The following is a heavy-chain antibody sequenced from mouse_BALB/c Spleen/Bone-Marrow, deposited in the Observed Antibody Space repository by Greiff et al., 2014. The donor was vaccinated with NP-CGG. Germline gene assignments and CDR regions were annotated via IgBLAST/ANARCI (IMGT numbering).Heavy chain of an antibody. CDR1: GFTLSGYS. D-gene: IGHD1-2*01. V-gene: IGHV5-6-4*01. Sequence: EVKLVESGGGLVKPGGSLKLSCAASGFTLSGYSMSWVRQTPEKRLEWVATISSGGSYTYYLDSVKGRFTISRDNAENTLYLQMSSLKSEDTAMYYCTKSLRLRKCFDVWGAGTTVTVSS. J-gene: IGHJ1*01. CDR2: ISSGGSYT. CDR3: TKSLRLRKCFDV.